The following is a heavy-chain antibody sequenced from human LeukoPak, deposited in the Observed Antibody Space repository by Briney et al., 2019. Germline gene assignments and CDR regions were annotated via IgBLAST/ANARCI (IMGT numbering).Heavy chain of an antibody. V-gene: IGHV4-59*01. CDR3: ARGGSGSGSSTTPYYYYYGMDV. CDR1: GGSISSYY. J-gene: IGHJ6*02. Sequence: SEILSLTCTVSGGSISSYYWSWIRQPPGKGLEWIGYIYYSGSTNYNPSLKSRVTIPVDTSKNQFSLKLSSVTAADTAVYYCARGGSGSGSSTTPYYYYYGMDVWGQGTTVTVSS. CDR2: IYYSGST. D-gene: IGHD1-26*01.